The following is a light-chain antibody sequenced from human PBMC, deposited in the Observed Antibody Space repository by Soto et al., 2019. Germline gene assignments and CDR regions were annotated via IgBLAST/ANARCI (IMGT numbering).Light chain of an antibody. Sequence: DIQMTQSPSTLSGSVGDRVTITCRASQTISSWLAWYQQKPGKAPKLLIYKASTLKSGVPSRFSGSGSGTEFTLTISSLQPDDFAAYYCQQSYSTPLFGQGTRLENK. J-gene: IGKJ5*01. CDR3: QQSYSTPL. CDR2: KAS. CDR1: QTISSW. V-gene: IGKV1-5*03.